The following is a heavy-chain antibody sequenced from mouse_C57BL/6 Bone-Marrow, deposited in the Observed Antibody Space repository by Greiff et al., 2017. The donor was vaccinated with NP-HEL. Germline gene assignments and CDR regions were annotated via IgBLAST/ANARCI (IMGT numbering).Heavy chain of an antibody. D-gene: IGHD1-1*01. CDR3: ARVGSSFYYFDY. V-gene: IGHV5-17*01. Sequence: EVKLMESGGGLVKPGGSLKLSCAASGFTFSDYGMHWVRQAPEKGLEWVAYISSGSSTIYYADTVKGRFTISRDNAKNTLFLQMTSLRSEDTAMYYCARVGSSFYYFDYWGQGTTLTVSS. CDR1: GFTFSDYG. J-gene: IGHJ2*01. CDR2: ISSGSSTI.